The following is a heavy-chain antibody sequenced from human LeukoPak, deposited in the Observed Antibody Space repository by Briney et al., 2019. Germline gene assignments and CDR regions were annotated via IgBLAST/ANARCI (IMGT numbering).Heavy chain of an antibody. D-gene: IGHD2-15*01. V-gene: IGHV3-21*06. CDR3: ARDQGKVLTSP. J-gene: IGHJ5*02. CDR2: ISSSSSYI. Sequence: GGSLRLSCAASGFTFSSYSMNWVRQAPGKGLEWVSSISSSSSYIYYADSVKGRFTISRDNAKNSLYLQMNSLRAEDTAVYYCARDQGKVLTSPWGQGTLVTVSS. CDR1: GFTFSSYS.